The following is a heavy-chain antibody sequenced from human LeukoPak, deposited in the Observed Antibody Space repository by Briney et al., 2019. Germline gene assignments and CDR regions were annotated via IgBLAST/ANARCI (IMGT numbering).Heavy chain of an antibody. CDR3: ARDPTSYRYSDY. J-gene: IGHJ4*02. CDR1: GFTVSSNY. CDR2: IYSGGST. V-gene: IGHV3-53*01. Sequence: GGSLRLSCAASGFTVSSNYMSWVRQAPGKGLEWVSVIYSGGSTYYADSVKGRFTISRDNSKNTLYLQMNSLRAEDTAVYYCARDPTSYRYSDYWGQGTLVTVSS. D-gene: IGHD3-16*02.